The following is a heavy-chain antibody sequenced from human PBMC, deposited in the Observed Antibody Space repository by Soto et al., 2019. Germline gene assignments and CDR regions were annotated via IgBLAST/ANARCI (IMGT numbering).Heavy chain of an antibody. J-gene: IGHJ4*02. CDR1: GFTFSSYG. CDR3: APWFGAFDY. V-gene: IGHV3-30*03. Sequence: QVQLVESGRGVVQPGRSLRLSCAASGFTFSSYGMHWVRQAPGKGLEWVAVISYDGSNKYYADSVKGRFTISRDNSKNTLYLQMNSLRAEVTAVYYCAPWFGAFDYWGQGTLVTVSS. CDR2: ISYDGSNK. D-gene: IGHD3-10*01.